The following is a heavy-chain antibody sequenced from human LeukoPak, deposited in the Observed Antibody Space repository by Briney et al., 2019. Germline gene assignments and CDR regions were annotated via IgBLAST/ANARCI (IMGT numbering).Heavy chain of an antibody. V-gene: IGHV3-7*03. CDR2: INQDGSEK. D-gene: IGHD2-8*02. CDR3: VSRGCTANACFVSSFNCFDH. CDR1: GLTFSRYW. J-gene: IGHJ4*02. Sequence: PGGSPRLSCAASGLTFSRYWLTWVRQAPGKGLEWVANINQDGSEKNYVDSVKGRFTISRDNAKSSLYLQMNSLRDEDTAVYHCVSRGCTANACFVSSFNCFDHWGQGSLVTVSS.